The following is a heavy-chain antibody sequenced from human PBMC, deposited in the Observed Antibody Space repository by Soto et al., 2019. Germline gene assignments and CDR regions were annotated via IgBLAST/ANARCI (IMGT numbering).Heavy chain of an antibody. Sequence: GASVKVSCKASGYTFTGYYMHWVRQAPGQGLEWMGWINPNSGGTNYAQKFQGRVTMTRDTSISTAYMELSRLRSDDTAVYYCARGDIVVVPAAPRYYYYGMDVWGQGTTVTVSS. D-gene: IGHD2-2*01. V-gene: IGHV1-2*02. CDR2: INPNSGGT. J-gene: IGHJ6*02. CDR3: ARGDIVVVPAAPRYYYYGMDV. CDR1: GYTFTGYY.